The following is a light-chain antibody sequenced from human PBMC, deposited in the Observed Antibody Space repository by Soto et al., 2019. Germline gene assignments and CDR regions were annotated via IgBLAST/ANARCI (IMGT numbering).Light chain of an antibody. Sequence: QSVLTQPASVSGSPGQSITISCTGTSSDVGGYNYVSWYQQHPGKAPKLMIYDVSNRPSGVSNRFSGSKFGNTASLTISGLQAEDEADYYCSSYTSSGTFYVFGTGTKVTVL. V-gene: IGLV2-14*01. CDR2: DVS. J-gene: IGLJ1*01. CDR3: SSYTSSGTFYV. CDR1: SSDVGGYNY.